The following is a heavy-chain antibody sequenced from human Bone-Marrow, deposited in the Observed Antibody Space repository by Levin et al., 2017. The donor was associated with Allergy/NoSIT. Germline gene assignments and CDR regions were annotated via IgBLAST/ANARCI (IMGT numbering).Heavy chain of an antibody. CDR3: ARDLVLAATPYYYYYMDV. Sequence: SQTLSLTCTVSGGSISGSYWSWIRQTPGKGLEWLGYLSSSGRSNYNPSLKSRVTLSLDASKNQFSLKLTSVTAADTGLYYCARDLVLAATPYYYYYMDVWGKETTVTVSS. V-gene: IGHV4-59*12. CDR2: LSSSGRS. D-gene: IGHD2-15*01. J-gene: IGHJ6*03. CDR1: GGSISGSY.